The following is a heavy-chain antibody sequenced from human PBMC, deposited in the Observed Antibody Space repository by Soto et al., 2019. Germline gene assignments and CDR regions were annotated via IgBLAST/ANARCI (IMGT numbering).Heavy chain of an antibody. Sequence: ASVKVSCKASGYTFTSYGISWVRQAPGQGLEWMGWISAYNGNTNYAQKLQGRVTMTTDTSTSTAYMELRSLRSDDTAVYYCARDGETYYDFWSGYYTYNWFDPWGQGTLVTAPQ. D-gene: IGHD3-3*01. V-gene: IGHV1-18*01. J-gene: IGHJ5*02. CDR2: ISAYNGNT. CDR3: ARDGETYYDFWSGYYTYNWFDP. CDR1: GYTFTSYG.